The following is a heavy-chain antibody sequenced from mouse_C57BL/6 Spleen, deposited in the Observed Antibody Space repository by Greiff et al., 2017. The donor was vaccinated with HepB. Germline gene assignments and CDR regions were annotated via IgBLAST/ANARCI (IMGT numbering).Heavy chain of an antibody. CDR3: GRGWLLDY. Sequence: QVQLQQPGAELVKPGASVKVSCKASGYTFTSYWMHWVKQRPGQGLEWIGRIHPSDSETNYNQKFMGKATFSVDRSSSTVYMVLNSLTSEDPAVYYCGRGWLLDYWGQGTTLTVSS. CDR1: GYTFTSYW. CDR2: IHPSDSET. J-gene: IGHJ2*01. D-gene: IGHD2-2*01. V-gene: IGHV1-74*01.